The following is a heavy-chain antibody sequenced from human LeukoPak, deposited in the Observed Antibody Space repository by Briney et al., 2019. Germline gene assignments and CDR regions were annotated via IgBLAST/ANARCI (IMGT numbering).Heavy chain of an antibody. CDR1: GGSISSGGYY. V-gene: IGHV4-31*03. D-gene: IGHD4-17*01. Sequence: PSQTLSLTCTVSGGSISSGGYYWSWIRQHPGKGLEWIAYIYYSGSTYYNPSLKSRVTISVDTSKNQFSLKLSSVTAADTAVYYCARPHGGYGRLNWFDPWGQGTLVTVSS. CDR2: IYYSGST. CDR3: ARPHGGYGRLNWFDP. J-gene: IGHJ5*01.